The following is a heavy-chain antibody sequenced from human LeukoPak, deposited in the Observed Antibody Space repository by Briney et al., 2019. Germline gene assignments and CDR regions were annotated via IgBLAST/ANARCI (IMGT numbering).Heavy chain of an antibody. CDR2: IYTSGST. V-gene: IGHV4-61*02. D-gene: IGHD6-6*01. Sequence: SETLSLTCTVSGGSISSGSYYWSWIRQPAGKGLEWIGRIYTSGSTNYNPSLKSRVTISVDTSKNQFSPKLSSVTAADTAMYYCARQSIAALDYWGQGTLVTVSS. J-gene: IGHJ4*02. CDR1: GGSISSGSYY. CDR3: ARQSIAALDY.